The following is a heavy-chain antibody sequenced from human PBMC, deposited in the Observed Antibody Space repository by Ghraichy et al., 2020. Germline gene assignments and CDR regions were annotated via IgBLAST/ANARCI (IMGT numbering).Heavy chain of an antibody. CDR1: GGSVSSGSYY. D-gene: IGHD3-3*01. J-gene: IGHJ5*02. CDR3: ARDGPGTYYDFWSGYYDNWFDP. CDR2: IYYSGST. V-gene: IGHV4-61*01. Sequence: SETLSLTCTVSGGSVSSGSYYWSWIRQPPGKGLEWIGYIYYSGSTNYNPSLKSRVTISVDTSKNQFSLKLSSVTAADTAVYYCARDGPGTYYDFWSGYYDNWFDPWGQGTLVTVSS.